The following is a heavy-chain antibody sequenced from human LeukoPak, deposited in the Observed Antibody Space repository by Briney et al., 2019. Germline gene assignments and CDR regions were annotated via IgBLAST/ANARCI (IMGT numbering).Heavy chain of an antibody. J-gene: IGHJ6*02. CDR1: GYTFTGYY. CDR2: FNPNSGGT. D-gene: IGHD6-13*01. CDR3: ASSSSWYERDYYYYYGMDV. V-gene: IGHV1-2*02. Sequence: GASVKVSCKASGYTFTGYYMHWVRQAPGQGLEWMGWFNPNSGGTNYAQKFQGRVTMTRDTSISTAYMELSRLRSDDTAVYYCASSSSWYERDYYYYYGMDVWGQGTTVTVSS.